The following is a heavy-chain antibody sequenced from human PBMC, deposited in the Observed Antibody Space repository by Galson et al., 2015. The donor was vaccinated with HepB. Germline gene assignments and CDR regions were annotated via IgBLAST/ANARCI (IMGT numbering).Heavy chain of an antibody. CDR2: ISAYNGNT. V-gene: IGHV1-18*01. D-gene: IGHD5-18*01. CDR1: GYTFTSYG. J-gene: IGHJ4*02. Sequence: SVKVSCKASGYTFTSYGISWVRQAPGQGLEWMGWISAYNGNTNYAQKLQGRVTMTTDTSTSTAYMELRSLRSDGTAVYYCARDSVYSYGKTGSDYWGQGTLVTVSS. CDR3: ARDSVYSYGKTGSDY.